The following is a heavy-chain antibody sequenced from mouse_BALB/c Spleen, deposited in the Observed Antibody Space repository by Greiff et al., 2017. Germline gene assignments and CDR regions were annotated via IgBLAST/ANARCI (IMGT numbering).Heavy chain of an antibody. D-gene: IGHD2-4*01. CDR2: INPSSGYT. J-gene: IGHJ3*01. CDR3: ARGEITTTFAY. CDR1: GYTFTSYT. Sequence: VQLQQSGAELARPGASVKMSCKASGYTFTSYTMHWVKQRPGQGLEWIGYINPSSGYTNYNQKFKDKATLTADKSSSTAYMQLSSLTSEDSAVYYCARGEITTTFAYWGQGTLVTVAA. V-gene: IGHV1-4*01.